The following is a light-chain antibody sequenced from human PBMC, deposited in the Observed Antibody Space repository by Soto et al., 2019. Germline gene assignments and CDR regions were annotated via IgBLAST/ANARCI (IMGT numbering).Light chain of an antibody. V-gene: IGKV3-20*01. J-gene: IGKJ1*01. CDR2: GAS. Sequence: EVVMTQSPATLSVSPGERATLSCRASQSVGTNSLAWYQQKPGQAPRLLIYGASSRATGIPDRFSGGGSGTDFTLILNRLEPEDFALYYCQQYGSSPWTFGQGTKVDIK. CDR3: QQYGSSPWT. CDR1: QSVGTNS.